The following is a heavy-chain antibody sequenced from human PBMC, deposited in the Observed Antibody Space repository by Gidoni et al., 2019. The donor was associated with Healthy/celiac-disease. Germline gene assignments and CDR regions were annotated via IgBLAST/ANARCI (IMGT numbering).Heavy chain of an antibody. D-gene: IGHD3-22*01. CDR3: AKDESADDSSGYYPFYYFDY. J-gene: IGHJ4*02. CDR2: ISGSGGST. Sequence: EVQLLESGGGLVQPGGSLRLSCAASGFTFSSYAMSWVRQAPGKGLEWVLAISGSGGSTYYADSVKGRFTISRDNSKNTLYLQMNSLRAEDTAVYYCAKDESADDSSGYYPFYYFDYWGQGTLVTVSS. V-gene: IGHV3-23*01. CDR1: GFTFSSYA.